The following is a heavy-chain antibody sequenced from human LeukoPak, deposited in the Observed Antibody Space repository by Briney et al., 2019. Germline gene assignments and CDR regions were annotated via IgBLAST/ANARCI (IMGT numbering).Heavy chain of an antibody. V-gene: IGHV5-51*01. D-gene: IGHD2-2*02. CDR2: IYPGDSDT. CDR3: ARRLRQAYIDY. Sequence: GESLKISCKGSGYGFTSYWIGWVRQLPGKGLEWMGIIYPGDSDTRYSPSFQGQVTISADKSISTAYLQWSSLKASDTAMYYCARRLRQAYIDYWGQGTLVTVSS. CDR1: GYGFTSYW. J-gene: IGHJ4*02.